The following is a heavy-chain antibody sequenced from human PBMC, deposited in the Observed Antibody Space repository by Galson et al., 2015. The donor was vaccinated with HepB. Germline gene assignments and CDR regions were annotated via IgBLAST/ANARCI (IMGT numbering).Heavy chain of an antibody. CDR1: GFTFSTFW. J-gene: IGHJ5*02. Sequence: SLRLSCAASGFTFSTFWMSWVRQAPGKGLKWVANIKEDGSKKYYVDSVKGRFTISRDNAKNSLYLQMNSLRVEDTAVYYCARVREYSSASYNWLDPWGQGTLVTVSS. CDR2: IKEDGSKK. CDR3: ARVREYSSASYNWLDP. V-gene: IGHV3-7*03. D-gene: IGHD6-6*01.